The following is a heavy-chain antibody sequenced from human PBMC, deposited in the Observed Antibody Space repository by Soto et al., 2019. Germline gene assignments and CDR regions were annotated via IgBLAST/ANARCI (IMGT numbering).Heavy chain of an antibody. CDR1: GFSFGSYG. Sequence: PGGSRRLSWAGSGFSFGSYGMHGGRQAPGKGLEWVTFTSYDGSINYYADSVKGRFTMSRDNSKNLLYLQMNSLRTEDTAVYYCVRRSTVSYYAVDVWGQGTTVTVSS. V-gene: IGHV3-30*03. D-gene: IGHD4-17*01. J-gene: IGHJ6*02. CDR3: VRRSTVSYYAVDV. CDR2: TSYDGSIN.